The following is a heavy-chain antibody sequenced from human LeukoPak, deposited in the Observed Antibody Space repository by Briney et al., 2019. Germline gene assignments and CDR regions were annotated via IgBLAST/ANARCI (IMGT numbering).Heavy chain of an antibody. Sequence: PGGSLRLSCAASGFTFSSYAMSWVRQAPGKGLEWVSAISGSGGSTYYADSVKGRFTISRDNSKNTLYLQMNSLRAEDTAVYYCAKTSVDSSSWYEDAFDIWGQGTVVTVSS. CDR2: ISGSGGST. D-gene: IGHD6-13*01. CDR3: AKTSVDSSSWYEDAFDI. V-gene: IGHV3-23*01. CDR1: GFTFSSYA. J-gene: IGHJ3*02.